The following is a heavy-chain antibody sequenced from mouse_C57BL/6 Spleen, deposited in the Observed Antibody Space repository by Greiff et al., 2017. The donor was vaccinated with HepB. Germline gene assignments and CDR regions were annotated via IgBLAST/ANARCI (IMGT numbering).Heavy chain of an antibody. Sequence: QVQLQQSGPELVKPGASVKISCKASGYAFSSSWMNWVKQRPGKGLEWIGRIYPGDGDTNYNGKFKGKATLTADKSSSTAYMQLSSLTSEDSAFYFCARNYGSSYNFDYWGQGTTLTVSS. CDR2: IYPGDGDT. CDR3: ARNYGSSYNFDY. CDR1: GYAFSSSW. V-gene: IGHV1-82*01. J-gene: IGHJ2*01. D-gene: IGHD1-1*01.